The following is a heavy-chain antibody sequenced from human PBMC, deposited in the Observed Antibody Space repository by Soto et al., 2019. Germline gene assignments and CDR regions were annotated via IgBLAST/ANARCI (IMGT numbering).Heavy chain of an antibody. CDR3: ARELDADGDYYGMDV. Sequence: HPGGSLRLSCAASGFTFSSYSMNWVRQAPGKGLEWVSYISSSSSTIYYADSVKGRFTISRDNAKNSLYLQMNSLRDEDTAVYYCARELDADGDYYGMDVWGQGTTVTVSS. J-gene: IGHJ6*02. CDR2: ISSSSSTI. V-gene: IGHV3-48*02. CDR1: GFTFSSYS.